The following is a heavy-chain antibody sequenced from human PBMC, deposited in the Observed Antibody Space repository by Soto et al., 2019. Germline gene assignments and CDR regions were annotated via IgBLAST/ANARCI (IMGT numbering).Heavy chain of an antibody. J-gene: IGHJ5*02. CDR2: ISGSGGST. CDR1: GFTFSSYA. Sequence: TGGSLRLSCAASGFTFSSYAMSWVRQAPGKGLEWVSAISGSGGSTYYADSVKGRFTISRDNSKNTLYLQMNGLRAEDTAVYYCAKDGSRLPAFRFDPWGQGTLVTVSS. D-gene: IGHD4-17*01. CDR3: AKDGSRLPAFRFDP. V-gene: IGHV3-23*01.